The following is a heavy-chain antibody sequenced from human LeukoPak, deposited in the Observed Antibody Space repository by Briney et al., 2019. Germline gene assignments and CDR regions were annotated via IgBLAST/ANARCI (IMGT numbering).Heavy chain of an antibody. J-gene: IGHJ5*02. CDR1: GFIFSQYS. CDR2: IRSSSET. V-gene: IGHV3-48*01. D-gene: IGHD5-12*01. Sequence: GGSLRLSCAASGFIFSQYSMNWVRRAPGKGLEWVSHIRSSSETFYADSVKGRFTISRDNARNSLYLQMNNLKGEDTAIYYCARDAGNSGYGCDLWGQGTLVTVSS. CDR3: ARDAGNSGYGCDL.